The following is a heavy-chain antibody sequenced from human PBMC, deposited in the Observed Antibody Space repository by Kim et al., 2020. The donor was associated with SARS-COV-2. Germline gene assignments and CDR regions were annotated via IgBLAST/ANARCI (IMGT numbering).Heavy chain of an antibody. Sequence: VKGRFTISRDNSKNTLYLQMNSLRAEDTAVYYCASSRLGFGEFKGYGMDVWGQGTTVTVSS. CDR3: ASSRLGFGEFKGYGMDV. J-gene: IGHJ6*02. D-gene: IGHD3-10*01. V-gene: IGHV3-53*01.